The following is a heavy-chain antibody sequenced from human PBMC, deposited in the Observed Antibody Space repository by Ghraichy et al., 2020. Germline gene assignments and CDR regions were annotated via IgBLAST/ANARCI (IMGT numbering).Heavy chain of an antibody. CDR2: ISGSGSTI. D-gene: IGHD6-19*01. V-gene: IGHV3-48*03. CDR1: GFTFNIYE. Sequence: SCAASGFTFNIYEMNWVRQAPGKGLEWVSYISGSGSTIYYADSVKGRFTISRDNAKNSLYLQMNSLRAEDTAVYYCARDGGGSGWRPHYFDYWGQGTLVTVSS. CDR3: ARDGGGSGWRPHYFDY. J-gene: IGHJ4*02.